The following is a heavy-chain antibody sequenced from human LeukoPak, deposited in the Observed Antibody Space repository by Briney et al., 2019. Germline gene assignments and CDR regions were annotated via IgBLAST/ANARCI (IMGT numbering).Heavy chain of an antibody. D-gene: IGHD3-3*01. V-gene: IGHV1-8*03. CDR3: ARGLLRGNWFDP. CDR1: GYTFTSYD. J-gene: IGHJ5*02. CDR2: VNPNSGNT. Sequence: ASVKVSCKASGYTFTSYDINWVRQATGQGLEWMGWVNPNSGNTGYAQKFQGRVTITRNTSISTAYMELSSLRSEDTAVYYCARGLLRGNWFDPWGQGTLVTVSS.